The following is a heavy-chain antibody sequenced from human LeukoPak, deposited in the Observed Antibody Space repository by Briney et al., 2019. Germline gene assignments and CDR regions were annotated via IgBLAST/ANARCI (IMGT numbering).Heavy chain of an antibody. CDR1: GGSFSGYY. CDR3: ARGSPLSIFGVVISYFDY. CDR2: INHSGST. J-gene: IGHJ4*02. V-gene: IGHV4-34*01. D-gene: IGHD3-3*01. Sequence: SETLSLTCAAYGGSFSGYYWSWIRQPPGKGLEWIGEINHSGSTNYNPSLKSRVTISVDTSKNQFSLKLSSVTAADTAVYYCARGSPLSIFGVVISYFDYWGQGTLVTVSS.